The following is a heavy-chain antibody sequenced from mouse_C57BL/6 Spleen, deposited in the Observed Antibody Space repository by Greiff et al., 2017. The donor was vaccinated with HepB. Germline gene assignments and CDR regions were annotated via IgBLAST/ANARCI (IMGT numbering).Heavy chain of an antibody. Sequence: VPLQQPGGELVRPGASVKLSCKASGFTFTSYRVAWVEQRAKQGPEWIGNIDPFDSETHYNQKFKDKATLTVDKSSSTAYMQLSSLTSEDSAVYYCAREGVYSYYFDYWGQGTTLTVSS. CDR2: IDPFDSET. CDR3: AREGVYSYYFDY. D-gene: IGHD2-1*01. J-gene: IGHJ2*01. CDR1: GFTFTSYR. V-gene: IGHV1-52*01.